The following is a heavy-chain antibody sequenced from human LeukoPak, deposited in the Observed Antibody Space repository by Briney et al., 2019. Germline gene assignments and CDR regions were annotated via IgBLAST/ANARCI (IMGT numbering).Heavy chain of an antibody. Sequence: GRSLRLSCAASGFTFSSYGMHWVRQAPGKGLEWVAVIWYDGSNKYYADSVKGRFTISRDNSENTLYLQMNSLRAEDTAVYYCAKDRSSSSYYFDYWGQGTLVTVSS. CDR3: AKDRSSSSYYFDY. J-gene: IGHJ4*02. CDR2: IWYDGSNK. D-gene: IGHD6-6*01. CDR1: GFTFSSYG. V-gene: IGHV3-33*06.